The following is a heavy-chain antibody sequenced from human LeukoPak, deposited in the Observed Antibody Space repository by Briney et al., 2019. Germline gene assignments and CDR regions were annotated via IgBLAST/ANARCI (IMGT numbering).Heavy chain of an antibody. V-gene: IGHV5-51*01. CDR1: GYSFTSYW. D-gene: IGHD2-15*01. J-gene: IGHJ6*02. Sequence: GESLKNSCKGSGYSFTSYWIGWVRQMPGKGLGWMGIIYPGDSDTRYSPSFQGQVTISADKSISTAYLQWSSLKASDTAMYYCARGYCSGGSCYYYYGMDVWGQGTTVTVSS. CDR2: IYPGDSDT. CDR3: ARGYCSGGSCYYYYGMDV.